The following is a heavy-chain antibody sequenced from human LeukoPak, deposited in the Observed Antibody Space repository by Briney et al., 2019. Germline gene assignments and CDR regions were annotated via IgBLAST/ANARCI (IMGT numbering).Heavy chain of an antibody. J-gene: IGHJ4*02. CDR3: VTDQTGRHPYFFDY. V-gene: IGHV3-7*01. D-gene: IGHD3-10*01. CDR2: IKEDGSEI. Sequence: PGGSPRLSCAASGFIFSNAWMTWVRQVPGKGLEWVANIKEDGSEIYYVDAVKGRFSISRDNAKTYLYLQMHSLSVADTGLYYCVTDQTGRHPYFFDYWGQGTLVTVSS. CDR1: GFIFSNAW.